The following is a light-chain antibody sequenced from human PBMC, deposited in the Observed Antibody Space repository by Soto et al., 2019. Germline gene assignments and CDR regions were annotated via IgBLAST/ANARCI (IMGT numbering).Light chain of an antibody. V-gene: IGKV3-11*01. CDR2: DAS. CDR1: QSVSSY. J-gene: IGKJ3*01. CDR3: QQRSDWPAT. Sequence: EIVLTQSPATLSLSPGERATLSCRASQSVSSYLAWYQQKPGQAPRLLIYDASNRATGIPARFSGSGSWTDFTLTISSLEPEDFEIYYCQQRSDWPATFGPGTKVDIK.